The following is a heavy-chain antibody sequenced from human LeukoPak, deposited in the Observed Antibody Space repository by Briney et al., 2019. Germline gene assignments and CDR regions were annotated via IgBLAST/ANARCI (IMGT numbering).Heavy chain of an antibody. CDR1: GFTFNSYG. D-gene: IGHD1-7*01. CDR2: ISYDGSKK. Sequence: GGSLRLSCVTSGFTFNSYGFYSVRQTPRGGLGWVAVISYDGSKKYYADSVKGLFTISRDTSNKTAYLEMNSLRVDDTAVYYCARDVISRQMRTLGLGFWGQGTLVTVSS. CDR3: ARDVISRQMRTLGLGF. V-gene: IGHV3-30*03. J-gene: IGHJ4*02.